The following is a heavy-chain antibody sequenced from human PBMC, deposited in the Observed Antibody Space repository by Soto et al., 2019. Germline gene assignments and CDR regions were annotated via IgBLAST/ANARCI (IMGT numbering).Heavy chain of an antibody. CDR1: GYTFTSYY. Sequence: GASVKVSCKASGYTFTSYYMHWVRQAPGQGLEWMGIINPSGGSTSYAQKFQGRVTMTRDTSTSTVYMELSSLRSEDTAVYYCAREIVLVPAAMPASDYWGQGTLVTVSS. J-gene: IGHJ4*02. D-gene: IGHD2-2*01. CDR3: AREIVLVPAAMPASDY. CDR2: INPSGGST. V-gene: IGHV1-46*01.